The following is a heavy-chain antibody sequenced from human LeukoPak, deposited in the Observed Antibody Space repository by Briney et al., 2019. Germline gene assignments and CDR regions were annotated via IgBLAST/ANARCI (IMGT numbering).Heavy chain of an antibody. D-gene: IGHD6-6*01. CDR3: GRASSKLGDLDY. Sequence: GASVKVSCKASGGTFSSYAISWVRQAPGQGLEWMGWISAYNGNTNYAQKLQGRVTMTTDTSTSTAYMELRSLRSDDTAVYYCGRASSKLGDLDYWGQGTPVTVSS. J-gene: IGHJ4*02. CDR1: GGTFSSYA. V-gene: IGHV1-18*01. CDR2: ISAYNGNT.